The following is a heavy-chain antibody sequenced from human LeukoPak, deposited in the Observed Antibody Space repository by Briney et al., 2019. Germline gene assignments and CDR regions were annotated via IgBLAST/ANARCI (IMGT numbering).Heavy chain of an antibody. CDR1: GFTFSSHA. D-gene: IGHD1-7*01. V-gene: IGHV3-23*01. Sequence: GGSLRLSCAASGFTFSSHAMTWVRQAPGKGLDGVSAINDDGGGTYYADSVKGRFTVSRDNSKNTLFLQMNSLRAEDTAMYYCAKGSSGTASNPVDYWGQGTLVTVSS. J-gene: IGHJ4*02. CDR3: AKGSSGTASNPVDY. CDR2: INDDGGGT.